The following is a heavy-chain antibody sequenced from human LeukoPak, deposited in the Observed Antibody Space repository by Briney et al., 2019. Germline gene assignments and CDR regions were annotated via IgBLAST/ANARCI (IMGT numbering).Heavy chain of an antibody. CDR2: IIPIFGTA. V-gene: IGHV1-69*13. CDR3: ARGSQLVPAAYNWFDP. Sequence: SVKVSCKASGGTFSSYAISWVRQAPGQGLEWMGGIIPIFGTANYAQKFQGRVTITADESTSTAYMELSSLRSEDTAVYYCARGSQLVPAAYNWFDPWGQGTLVTVSS. CDR1: GGTFSSYA. D-gene: IGHD2-2*01. J-gene: IGHJ5*02.